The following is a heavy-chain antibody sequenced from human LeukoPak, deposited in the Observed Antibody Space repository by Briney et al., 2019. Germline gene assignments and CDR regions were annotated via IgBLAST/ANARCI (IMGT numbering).Heavy chain of an antibody. V-gene: IGHV3-30*02. D-gene: IGHD6-25*01. J-gene: IGHJ6*03. CDR3: ARRLYYYYYMDV. CDR2: IRYDGGNT. CDR1: GFIFSNYA. Sequence: GGSLRLSCAASGFIFSNYAMQWVRQAPGMGLEWVAFIRYDGGNTYYADSVKGRFTISRDNSKNTMYLQMNSLNAEDTAVYYCARRLYYYYYMDVWGKGTTVTISS.